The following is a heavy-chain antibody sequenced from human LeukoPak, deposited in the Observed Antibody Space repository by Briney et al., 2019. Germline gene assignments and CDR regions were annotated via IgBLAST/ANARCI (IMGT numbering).Heavy chain of an antibody. CDR1: GYTFTTYG. CDR2: ISGYNGNT. J-gene: IGHJ4*02. D-gene: IGHD5-18*01. V-gene: IGHV1-18*01. CDR3: ARAHVDTAMGGIDY. Sequence: GASVKVSCKVSGYTFTTYGLSWVRQAPGQGLEWMGWISGYNGNTNFARKLQGRVTMTTDISTSTAYVELRSLGSDDTAVYYCARAHVDTAMGGIDYWGQGTLVTVSS.